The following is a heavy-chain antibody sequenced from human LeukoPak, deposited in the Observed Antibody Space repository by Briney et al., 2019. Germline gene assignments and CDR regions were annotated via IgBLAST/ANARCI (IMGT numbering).Heavy chain of an antibody. CDR1: GFTFSSYS. CDR3: TTNAAVGTWEVFDY. Sequence: TGGSLRLSCAASGFTFSSYSMTWVRQAPGKGLEWVGRIKSKRNGRTTDYAAPVKGRFTISRDDSKNTVYLQMNSLKTEDTAVYYCTTNAAVGTWEVFDYWGQGTLVTVSS. CDR2: IKSKRNGRTT. V-gene: IGHV3-15*01. D-gene: IGHD6-13*01. J-gene: IGHJ4*02.